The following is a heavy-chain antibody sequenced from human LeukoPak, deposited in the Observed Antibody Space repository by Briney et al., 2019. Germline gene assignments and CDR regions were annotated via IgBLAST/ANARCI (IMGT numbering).Heavy chain of an antibody. D-gene: IGHD6-13*01. CDR2: ISGSVGSA. Sequence: GGCLRLSCAASGFTFSGSAVTSVRQAPGKGLGWVSRISGSVGSAYYADSVRGRFTISRDNSKNTLYLQMNSLRAEDTAVYYCARGGSSKWYYWGQGTLVTVSS. J-gene: IGHJ4*02. V-gene: IGHV3-23*01. CDR3: ARGGSSKWYY. CDR1: GFTFSGSA.